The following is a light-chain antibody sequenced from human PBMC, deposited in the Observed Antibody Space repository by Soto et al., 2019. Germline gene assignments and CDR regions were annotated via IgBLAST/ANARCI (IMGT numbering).Light chain of an antibody. CDR2: EVT. Sequence: QSVLTQPPSASGSPGQSVFISCTGTGSDVGTYNFVSWYQQHPGKAPKLLIYEVTKRPSGVPDRFSGSKSGNTASLTVSGLQAEDEAEYFSSTYTGDRHFYVFRTGTKVTVL. CDR1: GSDVGTYNF. J-gene: IGLJ1*01. V-gene: IGLV2-8*01. CDR3: STYTGDRHFYV.